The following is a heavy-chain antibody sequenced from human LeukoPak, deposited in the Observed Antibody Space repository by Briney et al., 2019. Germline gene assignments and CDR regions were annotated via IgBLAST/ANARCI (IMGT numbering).Heavy chain of an antibody. D-gene: IGHD3-10*01. V-gene: IGHV1-8*01. Sequence: ASVKVSRKASGYTFTSYDINWVRQATGQGLEWMGWVSPNSGDTGYAQNFQGRVTMTRNTSISTAYMELSSLTSEDTAVYYCARQDVVRGVRPFYWFDPWGQGTLVTVSS. CDR2: VSPNSGDT. CDR1: GYTFTSYD. J-gene: IGHJ5*02. CDR3: ARQDVVRGVRPFYWFDP.